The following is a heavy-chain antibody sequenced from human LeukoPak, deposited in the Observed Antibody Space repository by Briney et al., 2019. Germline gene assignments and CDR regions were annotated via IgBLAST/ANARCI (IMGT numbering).Heavy chain of an antibody. V-gene: IGHV4-39*07. CDR1: GGSISSSSYY. Sequence: PSETLSLTCTVSGGSISSSSYYWGWIRQPPGKGLEWIGSIYYSGSTYYNPSLKSRATISVDTSKNQFSLKLSSVTAADTAVYYCARGRGRSPFDPWGQGTLVTVSS. J-gene: IGHJ5*02. CDR2: IYYSGST. D-gene: IGHD3-10*01. CDR3: ARGRGRSPFDP.